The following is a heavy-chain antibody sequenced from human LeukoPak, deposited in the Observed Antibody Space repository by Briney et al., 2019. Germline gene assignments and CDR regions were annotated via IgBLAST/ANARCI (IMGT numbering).Heavy chain of an antibody. D-gene: IGHD3-22*01. CDR3: ARRGYDSSGFD. V-gene: IGHV4-59*01. J-gene: IGHJ4*02. Sequence: PSETLSLTCTVSGGSISSYYWSWIRQPPGKGLEWIGYIYYSGGTNYNPSLKSRVTMSVDTSKNQFSLKLSSVTAADTAVYYCARRGYDSSGFDWGQGTLVTVSS. CDR2: IYYSGGT. CDR1: GGSISSYY.